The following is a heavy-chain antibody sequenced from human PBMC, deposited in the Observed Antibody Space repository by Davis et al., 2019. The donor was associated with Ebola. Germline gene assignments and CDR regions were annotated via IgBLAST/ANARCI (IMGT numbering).Heavy chain of an antibody. CDR3: ARDLGLVIAAAGTGYFDY. V-gene: IGHV3-7*01. CDR2: IKQDGSEK. D-gene: IGHD6-13*01. CDR1: GFTFSSYW. Sequence: PGGSLRLSCAASGFTFSSYWMSWVRQAPGKGLEWVANIKQDGSEKYYVDSVKGRFTISRDNAKNSLYLQMNSLRAEDTAVYYCARDLGLVIAAAGTGYFDYWGQGTLVTVSS. J-gene: IGHJ4*02.